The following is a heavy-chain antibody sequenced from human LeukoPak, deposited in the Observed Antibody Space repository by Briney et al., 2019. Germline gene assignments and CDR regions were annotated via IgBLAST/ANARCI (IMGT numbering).Heavy chain of an antibody. D-gene: IGHD6-6*01. CDR3: AGAQGIAARW. CDR2: IYSGGST. V-gene: IGHV3-53*01. CDR1: GFTFSSYS. J-gene: IGHJ4*02. Sequence: GGSLRLSCAASGFTFSSYSMNWVRQAPGKGLEWVSVIYSGGSTYYADSAKGRFTISRDNSKNTLYLQMNSLRAEDTAVYYCAGAQGIAARWWGQGTLVTVSS.